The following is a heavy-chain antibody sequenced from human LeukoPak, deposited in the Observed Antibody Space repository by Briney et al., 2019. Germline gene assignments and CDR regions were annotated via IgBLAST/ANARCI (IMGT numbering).Heavy chain of an antibody. J-gene: IGHJ4*02. CDR2: ISSSSSYI. D-gene: IGHD3-22*01. CDR3: ARQVVVTRDY. CDR1: GFTFSSYS. Sequence: PGGSLRLSCAASGFTFSSYSMNWVRQAPGKGLEWVSSISSSSSYIYYADSVKGRFTISRDNAKNSQYLQMNSLRAEDTAVYYCARQVVVTRDYWGQGTLVTVSS. V-gene: IGHV3-21*01.